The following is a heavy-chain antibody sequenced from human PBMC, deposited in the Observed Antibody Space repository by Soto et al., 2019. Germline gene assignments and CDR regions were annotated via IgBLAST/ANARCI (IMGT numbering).Heavy chain of an antibody. CDR3: AGGGYENYSTYYYYYYRKV. D-gene: IGHD4-4*01. CDR1: GYTFTSYD. V-gene: IGHV1-8*01. CDR2: MNPNSGNT. Sequence: ASVKVSCKASGYTFTSYDINWVRQATGQGLEWMGWMNPNSGNTGYAQKFQGRVTMTRNTSISTAYMELSSLRSEDTAVYYCAGGGYENYSTYYYYYYRKVWGKGTRVTVS. J-gene: IGHJ6*03.